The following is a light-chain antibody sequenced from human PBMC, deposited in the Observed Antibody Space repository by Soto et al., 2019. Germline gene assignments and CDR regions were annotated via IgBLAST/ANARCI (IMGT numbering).Light chain of an antibody. J-gene: IGLJ2*01. CDR2: RDS. CDR1: NIGSKN. V-gene: IGLV3-9*01. CDR3: QVWDSSLVV. Sequence: SYELTQPLSVSVALGQTARITCGGSNIGSKNVHGYQQKPGQAPVLVIYRDSNRPSGIPERFSGSHSGNTATLTISRVQAGDEADYYCQVWDSSLVVFGGGTKLTVL.